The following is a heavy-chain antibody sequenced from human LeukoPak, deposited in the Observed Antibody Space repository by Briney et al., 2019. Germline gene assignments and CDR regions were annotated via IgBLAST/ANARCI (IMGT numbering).Heavy chain of an antibody. Sequence: PSETLSLTCTVSGGSISSYYWSWIRQSPGKGLEWIGEISHNGKSNYNPSLKSRVTISVDTSRNQFSLRLTSVTAADTGVYYCVLGRWEPTGSYWGQGTLVTISS. CDR1: GGSISSYY. V-gene: IGHV4-59*04. J-gene: IGHJ4*02. CDR2: ISHNGKS. D-gene: IGHD1-26*01. CDR3: VLGRWEPTGSY.